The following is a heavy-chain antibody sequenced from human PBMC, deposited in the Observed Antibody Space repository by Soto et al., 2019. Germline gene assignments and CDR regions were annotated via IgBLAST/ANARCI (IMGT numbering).Heavy chain of an antibody. D-gene: IGHD4-17*01. Sequence: EVQLVESGGGLVQPGVSLRLSCVASGFTFSSHSMNWVRQAPGKGLEWVSYISSGGDIIYYAESVKGRFTISRDNAKNSLDLQMNSVRAEDTAVYYCARDRYGDYIFDYWGLGTLVTVSS. V-gene: IGHV3-48*01. CDR1: GFTFSSHS. J-gene: IGHJ4*02. CDR2: ISSGGDII. CDR3: ARDRYGDYIFDY.